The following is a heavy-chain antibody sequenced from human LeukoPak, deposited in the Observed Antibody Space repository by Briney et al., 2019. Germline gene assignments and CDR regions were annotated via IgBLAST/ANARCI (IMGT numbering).Heavy chain of an antibody. Sequence: PSQTLSLTCTVSGGSISSYYWSWIRQHPGNGLEWLGYIYYSGSTNYNPSLKSRVTISVDTSKNQFSLKLSSVTAANPAVYYCARRGGTYSYYFDYWGQGTLVTVSS. CDR2: IYYSGST. V-gene: IGHV4-59*08. CDR3: ARRGGTYSYYFDY. CDR1: GGSISSYY. D-gene: IGHD1-26*01. J-gene: IGHJ4*02.